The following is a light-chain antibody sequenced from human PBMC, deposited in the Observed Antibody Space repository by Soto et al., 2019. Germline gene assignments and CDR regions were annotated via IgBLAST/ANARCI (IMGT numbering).Light chain of an antibody. CDR3: QQYSSTFWT. CDR2: GAS. CDR1: QSISSSY. J-gene: IGKJ1*01. Sequence: EIVLTQSPGTLSLSPGERTTLSCRASQSISSSYLAWYQQKPGQAPRLLVYGASSRATGIPVRFSGSGSGTDFPLTISRLEPEDFAMYYRQQYSSTFWTLSQGSKV. V-gene: IGKV3-20*01.